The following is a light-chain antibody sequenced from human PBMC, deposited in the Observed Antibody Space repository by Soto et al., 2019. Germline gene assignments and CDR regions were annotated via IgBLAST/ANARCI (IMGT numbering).Light chain of an antibody. J-gene: IGKJ4*01. CDR1: QSVRSY. CDR3: QQRSDWPPLT. CDR2: GAS. Sequence: EIVLTQSPATLSLSPGESATLSCRASQSVRSYLAWYQQKPGQAPRLLIYGASSRATGVQARFSGSGSGTDFTLTISSLEPEDFAIYYCQQRSDWPPLTFGGGTKVEIK. V-gene: IGKV3-11*01.